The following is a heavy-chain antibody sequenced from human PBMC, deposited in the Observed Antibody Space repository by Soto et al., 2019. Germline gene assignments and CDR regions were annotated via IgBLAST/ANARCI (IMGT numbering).Heavy chain of an antibody. CDR3: ARQGVGSGWYFDY. D-gene: IGHD6-19*01. Sequence: SETLSLTCTVSGGSISSSSYYWGWIRQPPGKGLEWIGSIYYSGSTYYNPSLKSRVTISVDTSKNQFSLKLSSVTAADTAVYYCARQGVGSGWYFDYWGQGTLVTVSS. J-gene: IGHJ4*02. V-gene: IGHV4-39*01. CDR2: IYYSGST. CDR1: GGSISSSSYY.